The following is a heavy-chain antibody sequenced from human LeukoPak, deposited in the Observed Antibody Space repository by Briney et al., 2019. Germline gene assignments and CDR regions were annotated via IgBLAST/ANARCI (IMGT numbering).Heavy chain of an antibody. CDR1: GFTFSSYA. J-gene: IGHJ6*02. D-gene: IGHD3-3*01. Sequence: GGSLRLSCAASGFTFSSYAMSWVRQAPGKGLEWVSAISGSGGSTYYADSVKGRFTISRDNSKNTLYLQMNGLRAEDTAVYYCAKDPGRDYDFWSGYSYYYGMDVWGQGTTVTVSS. CDR3: AKDPGRDYDFWSGYSYYYGMDV. V-gene: IGHV3-23*01. CDR2: ISGSGGST.